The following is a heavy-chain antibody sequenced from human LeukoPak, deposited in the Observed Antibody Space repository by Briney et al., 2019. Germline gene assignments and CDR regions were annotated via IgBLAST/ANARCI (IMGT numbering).Heavy chain of an antibody. V-gene: IGHV3-7*03. J-gene: IGHJ3*01. CDR3: ARSSYSSSSSV. Sequence: GGSLRLSCVASGFPFSSYWMTWVRQAPGKGLEWVANIKQDGSKKSYVDSVKGRFTISRDNAKNSLYLQINSLRAEDTAVYYCARSSYSSSSSVWGQGTMVTVSS. D-gene: IGHD6-6*01. CDR1: GFPFSSYW. CDR2: IKQDGSKK.